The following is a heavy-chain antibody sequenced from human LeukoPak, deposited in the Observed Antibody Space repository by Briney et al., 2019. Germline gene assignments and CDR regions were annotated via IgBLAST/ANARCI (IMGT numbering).Heavy chain of an antibody. D-gene: IGHD4-17*01. CDR3: ATYGDYVAFDI. V-gene: IGHV4-59*10. Sequence: SETLSLTCAVYGGSLSGYYWSWIRQPAGKGLEWIGRIYTSGSTNYNPSLKSRVTISVDTSKNQFSLKLSSVTAADTAVYYCATYGDYVAFDIWGQGTMVTVSS. CDR1: GGSLSGYY. J-gene: IGHJ3*02. CDR2: IYTSGST.